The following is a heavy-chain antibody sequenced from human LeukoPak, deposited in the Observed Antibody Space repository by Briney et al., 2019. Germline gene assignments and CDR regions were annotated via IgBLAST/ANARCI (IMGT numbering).Heavy chain of an antibody. CDR3: ARFTDRQRTIFGVVTSAFDI. CDR1: GFTFSDYY. D-gene: IGHD3-3*01. Sequence: PGGSLRLSCAASGFTFSDYYMSWIRQAPGKGLEWVSYISSSGSTIYYADSVKGRFTISRDNAKNSLYLQMNSLRAEDTAVYYCARFTDRQRTIFGVVTSAFDIWGQGTMVTVSS. CDR2: ISSSGSTI. J-gene: IGHJ3*02. V-gene: IGHV3-11*01.